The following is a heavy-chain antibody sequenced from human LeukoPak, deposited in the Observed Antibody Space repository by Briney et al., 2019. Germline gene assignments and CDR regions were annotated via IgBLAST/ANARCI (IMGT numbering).Heavy chain of an antibody. Sequence: QPGRSLRLSCAASGFTFSSYGMHWVRQAPGKGLEWVAVIPYDGSNKYYADSVKGRFTISRDNSKNTLYLQMNSLRAEDTAVYYCAKEYYQPSLGYCSGGSCYSLDYWGQGTLVTVSS. CDR2: IPYDGSNK. CDR3: AKEYYQPSLGYCSGGSCYSLDY. CDR1: GFTFSSYG. D-gene: IGHD2-15*01. J-gene: IGHJ4*02. V-gene: IGHV3-30*18.